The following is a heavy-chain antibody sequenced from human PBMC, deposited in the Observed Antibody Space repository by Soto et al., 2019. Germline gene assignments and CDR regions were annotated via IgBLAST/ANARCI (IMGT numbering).Heavy chain of an antibody. CDR2: ISSSGSTI. D-gene: IGHD3-10*01. V-gene: IGHV3-11*01. Sequence: QVQLVESGGGLVKPGGSLRLSCAASGFTFSDYYLSWIRQAPGKGLEWVSYISSSGSTIYYADSVKGRFTISRDNAKNSLYLQMNSLRAEDTAVYYCARDKRGVAMVRDGTYYFDYWGQGTLVTVSS. J-gene: IGHJ4*02. CDR1: GFTFSDYY. CDR3: ARDKRGVAMVRDGTYYFDY.